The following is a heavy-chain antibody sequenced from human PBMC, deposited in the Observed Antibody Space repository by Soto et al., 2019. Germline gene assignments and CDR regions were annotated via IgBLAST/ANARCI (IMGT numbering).Heavy chain of an antibody. CDR3: ARGPACGGGCYSYDLDS. CDR2: IYHSGST. Sequence: QLQLQESGSGLVKPSQTLSLTCAVSGGSISSGGYSWSWIRQPPGKGLELIGYIYHSGSTYYNPSPKSRVTISLYRHKNQFSLKLSSVTAADTAVYYCARGPACGGGCYSYDLDSWGQGNLVTVSS. CDR1: GGSISSGGYS. J-gene: IGHJ4*02. D-gene: IGHD2-21*02. V-gene: IGHV4-30-2*01.